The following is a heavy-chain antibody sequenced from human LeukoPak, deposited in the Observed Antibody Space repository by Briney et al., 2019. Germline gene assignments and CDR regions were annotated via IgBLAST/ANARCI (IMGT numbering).Heavy chain of an antibody. Sequence: GGSLRLSCAASGFTFSSHSMNWVRQAPGKGLEWVSSISSSSSYIYYAESVKGRFTISRDNAKNSLYLQMNSLRAEDTAVYYCARIAQATTKGSDADYWGQGTLVTVSS. CDR3: ARIAQATTKGSDADY. CDR2: ISSSSSYI. D-gene: IGHD1-26*01. J-gene: IGHJ4*02. V-gene: IGHV3-21*01. CDR1: GFTFSSHS.